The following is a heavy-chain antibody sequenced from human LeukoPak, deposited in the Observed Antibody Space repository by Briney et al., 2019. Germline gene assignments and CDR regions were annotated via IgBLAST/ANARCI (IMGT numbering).Heavy chain of an antibody. J-gene: IGHJ4*02. CDR2: SRSKAYGGTT. CDR1: GFTFGDYA. D-gene: IGHD5-18*01. CDR3: TRAPGSYGYYFDY. Sequence: GGSLRLSCTGSGFTFGDYAMSLVRQAPGKGLEWVGFSRSKAYGGTTEYAASVKGRFTISRDDSKSIAYLQMNSLKTEDTAVYSCTRAPGSYGYYFDYWGQGTLVTVSS. V-gene: IGHV3-49*04.